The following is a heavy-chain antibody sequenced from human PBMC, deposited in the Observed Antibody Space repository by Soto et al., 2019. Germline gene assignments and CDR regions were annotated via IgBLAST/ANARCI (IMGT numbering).Heavy chain of an antibody. CDR3: ARGTYGDYVRDADAFDI. CDR2: INPNSGGT. D-gene: IGHD4-17*01. CDR1: GYTFTGYY. J-gene: IGHJ3*02. V-gene: IGHV1-2*04. Sequence: QVQLVQSGAEVKKPGASVKVSCKASGYTFTGYYMHWVRQVPGQGLEWMGWINPNSGGTNYAQKFQGWVTMTRDTSISTAYMELSRLRSDDTAVYYCARGTYGDYVRDADAFDIWGQGTMVTVSS.